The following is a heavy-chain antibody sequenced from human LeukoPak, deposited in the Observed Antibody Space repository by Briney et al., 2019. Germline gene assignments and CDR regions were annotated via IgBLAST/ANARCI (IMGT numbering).Heavy chain of an antibody. V-gene: IGHV3-21*01. Sequence: GGSLRLSCAASGFTFSSYSMNWVRQAPGKGLEWVSSISSICTYIYYADSVKGRFTISRDSANNSLYLQMNSLRAEDTAVYYCARETGLGFDYWGQGTLVTVSS. CDR1: GFTFSSYS. J-gene: IGHJ4*02. D-gene: IGHD3-9*01. CDR3: ARETGLGFDY. CDR2: ISSICTYI.